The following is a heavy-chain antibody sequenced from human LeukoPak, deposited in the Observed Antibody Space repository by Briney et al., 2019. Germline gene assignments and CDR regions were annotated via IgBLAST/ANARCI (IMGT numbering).Heavy chain of an antibody. J-gene: IGHJ3*02. D-gene: IGHD2-2*01. CDR3: ATLNYAMNAFDI. Sequence: SETLSLTCTVSGGSISSYYWSWIRQPAGKGLEWIGRLYTSGSTNYNPSLKSRVTMSVDTSKNQFSLKLTSVTAADTAVYYCATLNYAMNAFDIWGQGTMVTVSS. V-gene: IGHV4-4*07. CDR1: GGSISSYY. CDR2: LYTSGST.